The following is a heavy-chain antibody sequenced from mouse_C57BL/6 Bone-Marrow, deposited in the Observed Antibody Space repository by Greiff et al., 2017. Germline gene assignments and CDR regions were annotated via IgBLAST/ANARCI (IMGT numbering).Heavy chain of an antibody. Sequence: EVQLVESGGDLVKPGGSLKLSCAASGFTFSSYGMSWVRQTPDKRLELVATLSSGGSYTYYPDSVKGRFSISRDNAKNTLYRQMSSLKSEDTAMYYCARRLWLRRWHFDYRVQSTTLTV. CDR3: ARRLWLRRWHFDY. J-gene: IGHJ2*01. V-gene: IGHV5-6*01. CDR1: GFTFSSYG. D-gene: IGHD2-2*01. CDR2: LSSGGSYT.